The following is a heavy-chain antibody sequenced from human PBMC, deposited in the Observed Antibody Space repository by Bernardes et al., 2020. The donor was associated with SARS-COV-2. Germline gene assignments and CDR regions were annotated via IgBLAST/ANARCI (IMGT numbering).Heavy chain of an antibody. Sequence: GGSLRLSYAASGFTFTKYDMSWVRQAPGKGLEWVSGISGSGNTTYYADSVKGRFTISRDNSKNTLFLQMDSLRAEDTAVYYCAKDDDRPLFGAPGFDSWGQGTLVTVSS. CDR3: AKDDDRPLFGAPGFDS. CDR2: ISGSGNTT. J-gene: IGHJ4*02. V-gene: IGHV3-23*01. CDR1: GFTFTKYD. D-gene: IGHD3-3*01.